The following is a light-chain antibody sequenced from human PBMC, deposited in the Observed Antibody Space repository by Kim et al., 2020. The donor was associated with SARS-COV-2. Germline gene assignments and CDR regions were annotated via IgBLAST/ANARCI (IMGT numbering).Light chain of an antibody. J-gene: IGKJ1*01. CDR3: KQYGSSPWT. CDR1: QSVSSSY. V-gene: IGKV3-20*01. Sequence: EIVLTQSPGTLSLSPGERATLSCRASQSVSSSYLAWYQQKPGQAPRLLINGASSRATGIPDRFSGSGSGTDFTLTISRLEPEDFAVYYCKQYGSSPWTFGQGTKVDIK. CDR2: GAS.